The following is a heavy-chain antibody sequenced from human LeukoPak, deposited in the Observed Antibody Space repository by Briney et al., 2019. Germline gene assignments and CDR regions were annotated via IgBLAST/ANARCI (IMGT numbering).Heavy chain of an antibody. D-gene: IGHD3-10*01. V-gene: IGHV3-7*01. CDR3: ARAKIIWFGERDYWFDP. Sequence: GGSLRLSCAASGFTFSSYWMSWVRQAPGKGLEWVANIKQDGSEKYYVDSVKGRFTISRDNSKNTLYLQMNSLRTEDTAVYFCARAKIIWFGERDYWFDPWGQGTLVTVSS. CDR2: IKQDGSEK. J-gene: IGHJ5*02. CDR1: GFTFSSYW.